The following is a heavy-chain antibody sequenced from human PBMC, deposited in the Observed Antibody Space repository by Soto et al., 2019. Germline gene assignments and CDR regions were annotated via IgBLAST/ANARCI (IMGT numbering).Heavy chain of an antibody. Sequence: QVQLQQWGAGLLKPSETLSLTCAVYGGSFSGYYWSWIRQPPGKGLEWIGEINHSGSTNYNPSLKSRVTMSVDTSKNQFSLKLSSVTAADTAVYYCARRYSSSWYSFLDYWGQGTLVTVSS. J-gene: IGHJ4*02. CDR3: ARRYSSSWYSFLDY. CDR1: GGSFSGYY. D-gene: IGHD6-13*01. V-gene: IGHV4-34*01. CDR2: INHSGST.